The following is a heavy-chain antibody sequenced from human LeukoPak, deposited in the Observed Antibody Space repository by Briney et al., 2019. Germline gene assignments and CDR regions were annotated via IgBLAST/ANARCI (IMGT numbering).Heavy chain of an antibody. CDR1: DGSISSYY. CDR3: ARHSSVTMIVDASVDV. CDR2: IYYSGST. J-gene: IGHJ6*02. V-gene: IGHV4-59*08. Sequence: SETLSLTCTVSDGSISSYYWSWIRQPPGKGLEWIGYIYYSGSTNYNPSLKSRVTISVDTSKNQFSLKLSSVTAADTAVYYCARHSSVTMIVDASVDVWGQGTTVTVSS. D-gene: IGHD3-22*01.